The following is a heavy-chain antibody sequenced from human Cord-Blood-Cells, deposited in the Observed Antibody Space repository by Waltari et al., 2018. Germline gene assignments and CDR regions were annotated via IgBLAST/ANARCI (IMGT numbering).Heavy chain of an antibody. CDR2: SYPCDSDT. CDR3: ARVDIAVAGTERFDY. CDR1: GSRFTSYV. Sequence: EVQLVQSGAAVIKPGGSLKISCRGSGSRFTSYVLDWVCQMPEKVVEWMWISYPCDSDTRYSPAFQGQLPISADKSISTAYLQWSSLTASDTAMYYCARVDIAVAGTERFDYWCQGTLVTVSS. J-gene: IGHJ4*02. D-gene: IGHD6-19*01. V-gene: IGHV5-51*01.